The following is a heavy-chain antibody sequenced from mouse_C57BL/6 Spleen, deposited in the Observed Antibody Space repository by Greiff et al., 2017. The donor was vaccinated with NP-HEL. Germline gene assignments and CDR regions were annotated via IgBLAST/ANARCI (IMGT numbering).Heavy chain of an antibody. Sequence: VQLQQPGAELVKPGASVKMSCKASGYTFTSYWITWVKQRPGQGLEWIGDIYPGSGSTNYNEKFKSKATLTVDTSSSTAYMQLSSLTSEDSAVYYCASGGENQGNYYAMDYWGQGTSVTVSS. V-gene: IGHV1-55*01. CDR1: GYTFTSYW. J-gene: IGHJ4*01. CDR2: IYPGSGST. CDR3: ASGGENQGNYYAMDY.